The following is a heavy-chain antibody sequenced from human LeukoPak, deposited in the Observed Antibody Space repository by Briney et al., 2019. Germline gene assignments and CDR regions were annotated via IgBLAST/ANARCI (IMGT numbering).Heavy chain of an antibody. V-gene: IGHV3-23*01. CDR1: GFTFSSYG. J-gene: IGHJ5*02. Sequence: PGGSLRLSCAASGFTFSSYGMHWVRQAPGKGLEWVSAISGSGGSTYYADSVKGRFTISRDNSKNTLYLQMNSLRAEDTAVYYCAKVRIGDPNPWGQGTLVTVSS. CDR3: AKVRIGDPNP. D-gene: IGHD3-10*01. CDR2: ISGSGGST.